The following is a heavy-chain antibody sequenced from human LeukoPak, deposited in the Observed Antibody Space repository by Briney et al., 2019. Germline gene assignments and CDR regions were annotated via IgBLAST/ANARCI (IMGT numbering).Heavy chain of an antibody. J-gene: IGHJ5*02. CDR3: ARDRWFDP. Sequence: PSETLSLTCTVSGGSISSGGNYCSWIRQHPGKGLEWIGYIYYSGRTYYNPSLKSRVTISLDTPKNQFSLKLTSVTAADTAVYYCARDRWFDPWGQGTLVTVSS. CDR2: IYYSGRT. CDR1: GGSISSGGNY. V-gene: IGHV4-31*03.